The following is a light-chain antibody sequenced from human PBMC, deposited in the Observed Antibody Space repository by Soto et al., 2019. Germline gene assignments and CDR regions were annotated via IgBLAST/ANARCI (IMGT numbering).Light chain of an antibody. CDR1: QTISSW. V-gene: IGKV1-5*01. CDR2: TDS. CDR3: KEYNNYRK. J-gene: IGKJ1*01. Sequence: DIQMTQSPATLSGSVGARFTITFRASQTISSWLAWYRQKPGKAPRLLIYTDSTLESGVPSRFSASGSGTEFTLTISSLTPDDFETYYCKEYNNYRKCGKGNKVDIK.